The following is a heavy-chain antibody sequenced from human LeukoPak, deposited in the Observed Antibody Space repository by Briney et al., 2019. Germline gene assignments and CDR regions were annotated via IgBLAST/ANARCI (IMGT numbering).Heavy chain of an antibody. D-gene: IGHD7-27*01. CDR3: ARDGENHYYDY. J-gene: IGHJ4*02. Sequence: GSLRLSCAASGFTVSSNHMSWVRQAPGKGLGWVSVIYSGGTIYYADSVKGRFTISRDNSKNTVYLEMNSLRAEDTAVYYCARDGENHYYDYWGQGTLVTVST. V-gene: IGHV3-66*01. CDR1: GFTVSSNH. CDR2: IYSGGTI.